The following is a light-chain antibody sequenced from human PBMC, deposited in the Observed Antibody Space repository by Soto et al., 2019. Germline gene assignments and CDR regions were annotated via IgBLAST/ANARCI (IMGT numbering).Light chain of an antibody. CDR2: WAS. CDR1: QSVLYSSNNKNY. CDR3: QQYYSTPLT. Sequence: DILLSPSPDSLAVSLRERATLNCKSSQSVLYSSNNKNYLAWYQQKPGQPPKLLIYWASTRESGVPDRFSGSGSGTDFTLTISSLQAEDVAVYYCQQYYSTPLTFGGGTKVDIK. V-gene: IGKV4-1*01. J-gene: IGKJ4*01.